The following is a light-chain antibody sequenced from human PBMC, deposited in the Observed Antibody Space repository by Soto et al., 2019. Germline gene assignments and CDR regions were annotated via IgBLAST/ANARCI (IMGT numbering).Light chain of an antibody. CDR1: QSVSNY. Sequence: EIVLTQSPATLSSSPGERATLSCRASQSVSNYLAWFQQKPGQAPRLLIYDASKRATGVPARFSGSGSGPDFTLTISSLEPEDFAVFYCQQHSHCPRTFGQGTKVEIK. CDR2: DAS. CDR3: QQHSHCPRT. V-gene: IGKV3-11*01. J-gene: IGKJ1*01.